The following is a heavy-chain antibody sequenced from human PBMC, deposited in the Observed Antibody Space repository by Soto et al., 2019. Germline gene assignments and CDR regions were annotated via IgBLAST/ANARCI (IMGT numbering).Heavy chain of an antibody. J-gene: IGHJ3*02. V-gene: IGHV3-30*18. D-gene: IGHD3-22*01. CDR2: ISFDRSNK. CDR1: GFTFTSYG. CDR3: AKYHDSSGFYYDAFDI. Sequence: GGSLRLSCAASGFTFTSYGMHWVRQAPGKGLEWVAVISFDRSNKFYADSVKGRFTISRDGSMNTLYLQMNSLRAEDTAVYYCAKYHDSSGFYYDAFDIWGQGTMVTVSS.